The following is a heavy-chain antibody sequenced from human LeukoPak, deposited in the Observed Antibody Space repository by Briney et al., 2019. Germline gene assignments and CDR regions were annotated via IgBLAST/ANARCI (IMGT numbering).Heavy chain of an antibody. CDR2: ISHSGST. Sequence: SETLSLTCAVSGGSFSGYYWSWIRQPPGKGLEWIGEISHSGSTNYSPSLKSRVTISVDTSKNQFSLKLSSVTTADTAVYYCAGGPNNYYFDYWGQGTLVTVSS. J-gene: IGHJ4*02. CDR1: GGSFSGYY. D-gene: IGHD1/OR15-1a*01. V-gene: IGHV4-34*01. CDR3: AGGPNNYYFDY.